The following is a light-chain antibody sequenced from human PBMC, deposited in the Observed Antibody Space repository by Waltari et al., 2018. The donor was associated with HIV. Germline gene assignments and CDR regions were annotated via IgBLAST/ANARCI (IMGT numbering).Light chain of an antibody. Sequence: IEMTQYPSTLPLSLGARVTITCRASQTISSYLAWYQQRPGTAPKLLIYQASSLEDGVPSRFSGSGSGTEFTLTISSLQPDDIAVYFCQQYSAFPFTFGQGTKLEI. CDR2: QAS. CDR3: QQYSAFPFT. CDR1: QTISSY. V-gene: IGKV1-5*03. J-gene: IGKJ2*01.